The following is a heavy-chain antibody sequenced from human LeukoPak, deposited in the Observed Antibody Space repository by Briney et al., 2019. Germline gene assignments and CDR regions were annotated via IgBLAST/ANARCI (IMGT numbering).Heavy chain of an antibody. V-gene: IGHV4-59*08. D-gene: IGHD2-21*02. Sequence: SETLSLTCTVSGGSISSYYWSWIRQPPGKGLEWIGYIYYSGSTNYNPSLKSRVTISVDTSKNQFSLQLSSVTAADTAVYYCARRNWRLGYYFDYWGQGTLVTVSS. J-gene: IGHJ4*02. CDR2: IYYSGST. CDR3: ARRNWRLGYYFDY. CDR1: GGSISSYY.